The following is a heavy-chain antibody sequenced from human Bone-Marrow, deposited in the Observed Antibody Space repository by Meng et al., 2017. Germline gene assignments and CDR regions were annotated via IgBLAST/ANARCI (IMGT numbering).Heavy chain of an antibody. J-gene: IGHJ4*02. CDR2: IYNHGKT. CDR3: ARDPLVNWNDGIAL. V-gene: IGHV3-53*01. Sequence: VEVGGGCCSPVGAPLPYSGAAWVTVISNYMSVWRQEPGRGGGGGSGIYNHGKTNYASASMGRFTIFRDNAKNSLFLQMKSLRAEDTAVYYCARDPLVNWNDGIALGGQGTLVTVSS. CDR1: WVTVISNY. D-gene: IGHD1-1*01.